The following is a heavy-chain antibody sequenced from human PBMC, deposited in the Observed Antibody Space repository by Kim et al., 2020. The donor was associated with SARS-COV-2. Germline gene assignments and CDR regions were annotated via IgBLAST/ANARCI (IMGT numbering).Heavy chain of an antibody. CDR2: IIPIFGTA. D-gene: IGHD6-13*01. V-gene: IGHV1-69*13. J-gene: IGHJ6*02. CDR1: GGTFSSYA. Sequence: SVKVSCKASGGTFSSYAISWVRQAPGQGLEWMGGIIPIFGTANYAQKFQGRVTITADESTSTAYMELSSLRSEDTAVYYCARGAAAGTWGYYYYGMDVWGQGTTVTVSS. CDR3: ARGAAAGTWGYYYYGMDV.